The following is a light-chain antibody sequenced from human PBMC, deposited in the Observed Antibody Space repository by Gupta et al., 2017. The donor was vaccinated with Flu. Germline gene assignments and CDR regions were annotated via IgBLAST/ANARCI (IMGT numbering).Light chain of an antibody. CDR3: QQSYNFPRT. Sequence: DIQMTQSPPSLSASLGDRVTITCRASQHSNNYLSCYQQKPGKAPHLLIYTASSVQSGVPSSFSGSGSGTDFTRSISSLQPDDFATYYCQQSYNFPRTFGQGTKVEIK. CDR2: TAS. CDR1: QHSNNY. V-gene: IGKV1-39*01. J-gene: IGKJ1*01.